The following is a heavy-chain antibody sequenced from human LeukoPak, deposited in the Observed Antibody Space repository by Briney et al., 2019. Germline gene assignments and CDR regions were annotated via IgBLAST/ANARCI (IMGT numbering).Heavy chain of an antibody. D-gene: IGHD1-1*01. J-gene: IGHJ4*02. CDR2: INPNSGGT. CDR1: GYTFTGYY. V-gene: IGHV1-2*02. Sequence: ASVKVSCKASGYTFTGYYIHWVRQAPGQGLEWMGWINPNSGGTNYAQKFQGRVTMTRDTSVSTAYMELSGLTSDVTAVYFCARRQLGSYELSYWGQGTLVTVSS. CDR3: ARRQLGSYELSY.